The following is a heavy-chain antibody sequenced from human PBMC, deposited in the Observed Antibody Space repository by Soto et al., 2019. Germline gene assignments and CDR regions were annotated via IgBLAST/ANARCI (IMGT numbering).Heavy chain of an antibody. V-gene: IGHV3-7*01. CDR3: ASYYDGSGYYDPFDI. CDR2: IKEDGSEK. Sequence: GGSLRLSCGSSGFTFSGYWMSWVLQAPVKRLEWVANIKEDGSEKYYVDSVEGRFTISRDNAKNSLYLQMNSLRAEDTAVYYCASYYDGSGYYDPFDIWGQGTMVTVSS. J-gene: IGHJ3*02. D-gene: IGHD3-22*01. CDR1: GFTFSGYW.